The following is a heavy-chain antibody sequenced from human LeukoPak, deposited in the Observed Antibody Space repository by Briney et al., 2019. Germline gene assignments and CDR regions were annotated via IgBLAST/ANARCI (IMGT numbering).Heavy chain of an antibody. CDR3: AKQITMVRGVNDH. J-gene: IGHJ5*02. Sequence: GGSLRLSCAASGFTFSSYAMSWVRQAPGKGLEWVSAISGSGGSTYYADSVKGRFTISRDNAKNTLYLQMTSLRAEDTAVYYCAKQITMVRGVNDHWGHGTLVTVSS. CDR2: ISGSGGST. D-gene: IGHD3-10*01. CDR1: GFTFSSYA. V-gene: IGHV3-23*01.